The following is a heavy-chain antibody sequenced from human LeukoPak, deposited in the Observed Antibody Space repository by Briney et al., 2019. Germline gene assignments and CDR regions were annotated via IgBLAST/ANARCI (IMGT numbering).Heavy chain of an antibody. J-gene: IGHJ4*02. CDR1: GFTFNSYS. CDR2: ISSSISTI. D-gene: IGHD6-19*01. Sequence: PGGSLRLSCAASGFTFNSYSMNWVRQAPGKGLEWISYISSSISTIYYADSVKGRLTISRDNAKNSLYLQMNSLRDEDTAVYYCARVRWLVLGGDFDYWGQGTLVTVSS. CDR3: ARVRWLVLGGDFDY. V-gene: IGHV3-48*02.